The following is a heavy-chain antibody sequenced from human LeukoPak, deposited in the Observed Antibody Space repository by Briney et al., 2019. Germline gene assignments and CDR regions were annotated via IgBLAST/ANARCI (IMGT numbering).Heavy chain of an antibody. CDR1: GYSLSSGYY. Sequence: SETLSLTCAVSGYSLSSGYYWGWIRQPPGKGLEWIGSIYYSGSTYYHPSLKSRVTISVDRSKNQFSLKLSSVTAADTAMYYCARRASTVVTFNDYWGQGTLVTVSS. CDR2: IYYSGST. V-gene: IGHV4-38-2*01. D-gene: IGHD4-23*01. CDR3: ARRASTVVTFNDY. J-gene: IGHJ4*02.